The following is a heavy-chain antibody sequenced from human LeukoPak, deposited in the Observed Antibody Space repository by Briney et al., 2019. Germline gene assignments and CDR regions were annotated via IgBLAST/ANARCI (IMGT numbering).Heavy chain of an antibody. CDR2: ISGSGGST. Sequence: EGSLRLSCAASGFTFSSYAMSWVRQAPGKGLEWVSAISGSGGSTYYADSVKGRFTISRDNSKNTLYLQMNSLRAEDTAVYYCAKNFYYYDSSGITRAFDIWGQGTMVTVSS. D-gene: IGHD3-22*01. CDR1: GFTFSSYA. J-gene: IGHJ3*02. CDR3: AKNFYYYDSSGITRAFDI. V-gene: IGHV3-23*01.